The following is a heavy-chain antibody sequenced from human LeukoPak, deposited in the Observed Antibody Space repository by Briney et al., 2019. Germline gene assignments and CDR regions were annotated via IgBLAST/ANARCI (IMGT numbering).Heavy chain of an antibody. V-gene: IGHV3-7*03. J-gene: IGHJ4*02. Sequence: GGSLRLSCAASGFMFSSNWMSWVRLAPGKGLEWVANIKEDGTETYYVDSVKGRFTISRDNAKNSLYLQMNSLRVEDTAVYYCAKEGRSLQTYWGQGTLVTDSS. CDR3: AKEGRSLQTY. CDR2: IKEDGTET. CDR1: GFMFSSNW. D-gene: IGHD5-24*01.